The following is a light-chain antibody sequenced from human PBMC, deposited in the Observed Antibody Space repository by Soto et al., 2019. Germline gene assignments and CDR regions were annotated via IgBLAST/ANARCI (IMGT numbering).Light chain of an antibody. Sequence: DIQMTQSPSTLSASVGDRVTITCRASQSISSWLAWYQQKPGKAPKLLIYKASSLESGVPSRFSGSRSGTELPLTISSLQPDDFASYYGQQYNSYPYTFGQGTKLEIK. J-gene: IGKJ2*01. V-gene: IGKV1-5*03. CDR3: QQYNSYPYT. CDR1: QSISSW. CDR2: KAS.